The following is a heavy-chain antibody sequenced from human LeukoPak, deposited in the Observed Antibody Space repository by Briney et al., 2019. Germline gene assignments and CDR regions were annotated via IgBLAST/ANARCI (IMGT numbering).Heavy chain of an antibody. CDR1: GGSSSGYY. Sequence: SETLSLTCAVYGGSSSGYYWSWIRQPPGKGLEWIGEINHSGSTNYNPSLKSRVTMSVDTSKNQFSLKLSSVTAADTAVYYCARDRVVPAAPSYYYYMDVWGKGTTVTVSS. V-gene: IGHV4-34*01. J-gene: IGHJ6*03. CDR3: ARDRVVPAAPSYYYYMDV. D-gene: IGHD2-2*01. CDR2: INHSGST.